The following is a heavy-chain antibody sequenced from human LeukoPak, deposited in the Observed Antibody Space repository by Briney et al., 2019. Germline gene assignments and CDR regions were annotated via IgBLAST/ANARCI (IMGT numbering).Heavy chain of an antibody. CDR1: GFTFSSYA. J-gene: IGHJ4*02. CDR2: ISYDGSNK. Sequence: GRSLRLSCAASGFTFSSYAMHWVRQAPGKGLEWVAVISYDGSNKYYADSVKGRFTISRDNSKNTLYPQMNSLRAEDTAVYYCATLPTPPPGYSSGWFDYWGQGTLVTVSS. V-gene: IGHV3-30-3*01. D-gene: IGHD6-19*01. CDR3: ATLPTPPPGYSSGWFDY.